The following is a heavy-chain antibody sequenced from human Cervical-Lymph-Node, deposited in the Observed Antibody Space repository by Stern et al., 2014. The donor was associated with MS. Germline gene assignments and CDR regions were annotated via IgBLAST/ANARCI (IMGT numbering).Heavy chain of an antibody. D-gene: IGHD4-17*01. CDR3: ARTTSFYYGYVDY. CDR1: ADSFSNYW. V-gene: IGHV5-51*01. CDR2: IYPDDSDT. J-gene: IGHJ4*02. Sequence: VQLVQSGTEVKKPGESLKISCKGSADSFSNYWIGWVRQMPGNGLEWMGIIYPDDSDTKYSPSFQGQVTISADRSISTAYLQWTTLKASDTAVYYCARTTSFYYGYVDYWGQGTLVTVSS.